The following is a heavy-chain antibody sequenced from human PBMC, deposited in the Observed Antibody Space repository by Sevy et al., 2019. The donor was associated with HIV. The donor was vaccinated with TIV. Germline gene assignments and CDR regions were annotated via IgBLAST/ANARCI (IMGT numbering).Heavy chain of an antibody. J-gene: IGHJ1*01. V-gene: IGHV3-30*04. CDR3: ARYAYSDGRTGYMGVFEH. D-gene: IGHD2-21*01. Sequence: GGSLRLTCAASGFTFSSYAMHWVRQVPGKGLEWVAVISSDGTNKEYANSVKGRLTISRDNFKNTLFLQMTTLRAKDTAVYYGARYAYSDGRTGYMGVFEHWGQGTLVTVSS. CDR2: ISSDGTNK. CDR1: GFTFSSYA.